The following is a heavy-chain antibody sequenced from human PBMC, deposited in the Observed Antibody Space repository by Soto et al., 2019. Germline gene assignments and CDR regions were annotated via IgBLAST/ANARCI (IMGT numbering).Heavy chain of an antibody. CDR2: ISGSGGST. J-gene: IGHJ3*02. V-gene: IGHV3-23*01. CDR3: AKDVPGGVWFGEVAAFDI. CDR1: GFTFSSYA. D-gene: IGHD3-10*01. Sequence: PGGSLRLSCAASGFTFSSYAMSWVRQAPGKGLEWVSAISGSGGSTYYADSVKGRFTISRDNSKNTLYLQMNSLRAEDTAVYYCAKDVPGGVWFGEVAAFDIWGQGTMVTVSS.